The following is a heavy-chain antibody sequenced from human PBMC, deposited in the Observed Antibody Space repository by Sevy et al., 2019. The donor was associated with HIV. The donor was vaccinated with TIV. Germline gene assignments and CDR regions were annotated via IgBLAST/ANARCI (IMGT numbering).Heavy chain of an antibody. CDR1: GFTFSIYA. V-gene: IGHV3-23*01. J-gene: IGHJ4*02. D-gene: IGHD2-15*01. CDR3: AARKDDFDC. Sequence: GGSLRLSCAASGFTFSIYAMSWVRQAPGKGLEWVSSISRSGGSTHYADSVKGRLTIPRDNSKSTLFLQMNSLRAEDTAVYYCAARKDDFDCWGQGTLVTVSS. CDR2: ISRSGGST.